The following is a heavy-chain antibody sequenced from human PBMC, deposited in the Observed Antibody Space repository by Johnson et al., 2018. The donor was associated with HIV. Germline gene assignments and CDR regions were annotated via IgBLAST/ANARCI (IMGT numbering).Heavy chain of an antibody. CDR2: ISSSGTTK. V-gene: IGHV3-11*04. CDR1: GFTFSDYY. CDR3: ARPAGKMILVVDDSFHI. D-gene: IGHD2-21*01. J-gene: IGHJ3*02. Sequence: QVQLVESGGGLVKPGGSLTVSCAGSGFTFSDYYVTWIRQATGKGLEWVSYISSSGTTKNYADSVRGRFTISRDNVKNLVYLQMNSLRTEDTAVYYCARPAGKMILVVDDSFHIWGQGTMVTISS.